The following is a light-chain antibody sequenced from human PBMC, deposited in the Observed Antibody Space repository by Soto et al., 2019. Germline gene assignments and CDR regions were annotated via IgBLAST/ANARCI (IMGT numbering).Light chain of an antibody. CDR2: DAS. Sequence: EFVLTQSPGTLSLSPGERATLSCRASQTVRNNYLAWYQQKPGQAPRLLIYDASTRARNIPARFNGSGSGTEFTLAISSLQSEDFAVYYCHQYNTWPLTFGGGTKVDIK. CDR3: HQYNTWPLT. J-gene: IGKJ4*01. V-gene: IGKV3D-15*01. CDR1: QTVRNN.